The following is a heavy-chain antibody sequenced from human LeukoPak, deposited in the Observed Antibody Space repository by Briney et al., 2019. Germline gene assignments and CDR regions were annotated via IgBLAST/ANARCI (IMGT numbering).Heavy chain of an antibody. V-gene: IGHV3-7*01. D-gene: IGHD1-7*01. CDR2: IKKDGSEK. CDR1: GFTLSSYW. CDR3: VRSGTSASFDY. Sequence: GGSLRLSCAASGFTLSSYWMSWVRQAPGKGLEWVANIKKDGSEKWYVDSVEGRFTISRDHAKNSLYLQMNCLRVADTAVYYCVRSGTSASFDYWGQGTLVTVSS. J-gene: IGHJ4*02.